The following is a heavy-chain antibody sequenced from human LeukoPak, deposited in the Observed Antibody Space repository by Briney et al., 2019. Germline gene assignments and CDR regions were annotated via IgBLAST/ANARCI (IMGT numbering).Heavy chain of an antibody. Sequence: PGGSLRLSCAASGFTVSNNYMSWVRQAPGKGLECVSVIYSGGSTYYADSVKGRFTISRDNSKNTLYLQMNSLRPEDTAVYYCAKEFTSYSSGWFFQHWGQGTLVTVSS. CDR2: IYSGGST. D-gene: IGHD6-13*01. CDR3: AKEFTSYSSGWFFQH. J-gene: IGHJ1*01. V-gene: IGHV3-53*05. CDR1: GFTVSNNY.